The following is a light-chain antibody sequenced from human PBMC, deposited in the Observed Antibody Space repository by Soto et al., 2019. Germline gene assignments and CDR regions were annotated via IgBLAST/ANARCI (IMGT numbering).Light chain of an antibody. CDR2: GAS. J-gene: IGKJ4*01. Sequence: EIVMTQSPAPLSVSPGERATLSCRASQSVSSNLAWYQQKPGQAPKLLIYGASTRATGIPARFSGSGSGTEFTLTISSLQSEDFEVYYCQQYNNWPSLTVGGGTKVEIK. V-gene: IGKV3-15*01. CDR1: QSVSSN. CDR3: QQYNNWPSLT.